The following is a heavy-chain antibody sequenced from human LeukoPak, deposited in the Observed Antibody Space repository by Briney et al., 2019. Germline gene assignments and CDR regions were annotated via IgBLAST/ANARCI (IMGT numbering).Heavy chain of an antibody. CDR3: ARTPYYYARTYYFDY. V-gene: IGHV3-48*04. CDR2: ISSSGSTI. CDR1: GFTFSSYS. Sequence: GGSLRLSCAASGFTFSSYSMNWVRQDPGKGLEGVSYISSSGSTIYYADSVKGRFTISRDNAKNSLYLQMNSLRAEDTAVYYCARTPYYYARTYYFDYWGQGTLVTVSS. J-gene: IGHJ4*02. D-gene: IGHD3-10*01.